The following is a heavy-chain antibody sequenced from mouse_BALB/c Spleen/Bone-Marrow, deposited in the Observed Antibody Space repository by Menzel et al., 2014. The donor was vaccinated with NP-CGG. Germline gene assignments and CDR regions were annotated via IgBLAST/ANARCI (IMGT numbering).Heavy chain of an antibody. Sequence: EVMLVESGPGLVKPSQSLSLTCTVTGYSITNDYAWNWIRQFPGNKLEWMGYIAYGGITRYNPSLKSRISITRDTSKNQFFLQLNSVTPEDTATYYCARSGGSGFFYYFDYWGQGTTLTVPS. CDR1: GYSITNDYA. D-gene: IGHD1-1*01. V-gene: IGHV3-2*02. CDR3: ARSGGSGFFYYFDY. J-gene: IGHJ2*01. CDR2: IAYGGIT.